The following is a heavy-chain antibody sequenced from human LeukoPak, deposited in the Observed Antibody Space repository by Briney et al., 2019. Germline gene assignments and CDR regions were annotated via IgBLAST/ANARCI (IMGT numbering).Heavy chain of an antibody. CDR3: ARAVAVAGTGDWFDP. V-gene: IGHV4-61*02. CDR1: GGSISSSSYD. Sequence: KSSETLSLTCTVSGGSISSSSYDWSWIRQPAGKGLEWIGRIYTSGSTNYNPSLNSRVTISVDTSENQFSLKLSSVTAADTAVYYCARAVAVAGTGDWFDPWGQGTLVTVSS. D-gene: IGHD6-19*01. CDR2: IYTSGST. J-gene: IGHJ5*02.